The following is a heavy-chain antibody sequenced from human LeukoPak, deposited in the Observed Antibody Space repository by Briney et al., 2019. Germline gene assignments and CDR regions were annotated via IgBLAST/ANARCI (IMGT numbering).Heavy chain of an antibody. CDR2: IKPDGSHV. V-gene: IGHV3-7*01. CDR1: GFTFSTYW. Sequence: GGSLRLSCAASGFTFSTYWMNWVRQAPGKGLEWVADIKPDGSHVSYVDSVKGRFSISRDNAQNSLYLQVSSLRAEDTAIYYCAREGRLLGAFDIWGQGTMVTVSS. J-gene: IGHJ3*02. CDR3: AREGRLLGAFDI. D-gene: IGHD2-15*01.